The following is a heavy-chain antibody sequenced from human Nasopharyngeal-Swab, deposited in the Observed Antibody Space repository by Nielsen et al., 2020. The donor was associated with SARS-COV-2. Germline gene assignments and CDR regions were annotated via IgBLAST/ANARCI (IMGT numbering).Heavy chain of an antibody. CDR2: IKQDGSEK. J-gene: IGHJ6*02. Sequence: GGSLRLSCAASGFTFSSYWMSWVRQAPGKGLEWVANIKQDGSEKYYVDSVKGRFTISRDNAKNSLYLQMNSLRAEDTAVYYCARDSFSHVGAAGSSHYYYYGMDVWGQGTTVTVSS. CDR3: ARDSFSHVGAAGSSHYYYYGMDV. CDR1: GFTFSSYW. V-gene: IGHV3-7*01. D-gene: IGHD6-13*01.